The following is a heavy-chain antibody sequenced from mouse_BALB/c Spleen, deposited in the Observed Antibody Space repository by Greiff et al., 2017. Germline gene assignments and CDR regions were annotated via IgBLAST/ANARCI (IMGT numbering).Heavy chain of an antibody. CDR2: ISSGGGST. J-gene: IGHJ4*01. V-gene: IGHV5-12-1*01. Sequence: DVMLVESGGGLVKPGGSLKLSCAASGFAFSSYDMSWVRQTPEKRLEWVAYISSGGGSTYYPDTVKGRFTISRDNAKNTLYLQMSSLKSEDTAMYYCARQGARATLDYAMDYWGQGTSVTVSS. CDR3: ARQGARATLDYAMDY. D-gene: IGHD3-1*01. CDR1: GFAFSSYD.